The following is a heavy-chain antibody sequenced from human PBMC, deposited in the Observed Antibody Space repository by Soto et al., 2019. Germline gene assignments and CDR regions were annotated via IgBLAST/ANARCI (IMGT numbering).Heavy chain of an antibody. V-gene: IGHV3-30*03. CDR2: ISYDGSNK. D-gene: IGHD3-10*01. CDR3: ATRVAYYALDY. Sequence: GGSLRLSCAASGFTFSSYGMHWVRQAPGKGLEWVAVISYDGSNKYYADSVKGRFTISRDNSKNTLYLQMNSPRAEDTAVYYCATRVAYYALDYWGQGTLVTVSS. J-gene: IGHJ4*02. CDR1: GFTFSSYG.